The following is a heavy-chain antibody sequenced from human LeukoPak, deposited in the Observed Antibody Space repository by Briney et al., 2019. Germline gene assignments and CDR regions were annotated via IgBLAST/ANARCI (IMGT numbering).Heavy chain of an antibody. CDR1: GFTFSNAW. CDR2: ISGSGGST. J-gene: IGHJ6*03. V-gene: IGHV3-23*01. Sequence: GGSLRLSCAASGFTFSNAWMSWVRQAPGKGLEWVSAISGSGGSTYYADSVKGRFTISRDNSKNTLYLQMNSLRAEDTAVYYCANAPIVVVTVNYMDVWGKGTTVTVSS. D-gene: IGHD2-21*02. CDR3: ANAPIVVVTVNYMDV.